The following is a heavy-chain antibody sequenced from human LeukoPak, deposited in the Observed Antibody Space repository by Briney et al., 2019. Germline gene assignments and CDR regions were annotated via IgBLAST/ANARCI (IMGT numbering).Heavy chain of an antibody. Sequence: PSETLSLTCTVSGGSISSYYWSWIRQPPGKGLEWIGEINHSGSTNYNPSLKSRVTISVDTSKNQFSLKLSSVTAADTAVYYCARGVYSSGWYGETAFDPWGQGTLVTVSS. CDR2: INHSGST. CDR1: GGSISSYY. D-gene: IGHD6-19*01. J-gene: IGHJ5*02. CDR3: ARGVYSSGWYGETAFDP. V-gene: IGHV4-34*01.